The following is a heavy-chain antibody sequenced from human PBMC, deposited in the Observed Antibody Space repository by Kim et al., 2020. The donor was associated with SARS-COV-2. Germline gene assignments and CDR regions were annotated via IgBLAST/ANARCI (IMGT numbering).Heavy chain of an antibody. V-gene: IGHV3-30*04. J-gene: IGHJ6*02. Sequence: GGSLRLSCAASGFTFSSYAMHWVRQAPGKGLEWVAVISYDGSNKYYADSVKGRFTISRDNSKNTLYLKMNSLRAEDTAVYYCARDRKKYYYGSGSYPPLLGNYYGMDVWGQGTTVTVSS. D-gene: IGHD3-10*01. CDR1: GFTFSSYA. CDR2: ISYDGSNK. CDR3: ARDRKKYYYGSGSYPPLLGNYYGMDV.